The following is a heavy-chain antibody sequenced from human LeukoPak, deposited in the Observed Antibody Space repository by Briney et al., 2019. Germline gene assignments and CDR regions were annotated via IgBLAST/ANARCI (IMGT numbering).Heavy chain of an antibody. CDR2: IKSKSERGTT. CDR1: GFTFSNGW. D-gene: IGHD2-2*02. Sequence: AGGSLRLSCAASGFTFSNGWMSWVRQAPGKGLEWVGRIKSKSERGTTDYAAPVKGRFTISRDGSTNTVYLHMNSLRTEDTAVYFCTSNLYCSTSSCYTLDNWGQGTLVAVSP. V-gene: IGHV3-15*01. CDR3: TSNLYCSTSSCYTLDN. J-gene: IGHJ4*02.